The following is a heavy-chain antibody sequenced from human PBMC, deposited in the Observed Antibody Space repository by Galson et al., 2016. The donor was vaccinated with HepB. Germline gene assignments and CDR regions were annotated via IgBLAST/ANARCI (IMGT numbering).Heavy chain of an antibody. D-gene: IGHD5-12*01. CDR2: ISYDGRDK. V-gene: IGHV3-30*18. J-gene: IGHJ3*01. CDR3: AKDREWLRYTSDGIDV. CDR1: RFKFSDYA. Sequence: SLRLSCAVSRFKFSDYAMHWVRQAAGKGLEFVAVISYDGRDKYYADSVKGRFTISRDNSKNTLDLQMNSLRTEDTALYYCAKDREWLRYTSDGIDVWGQGTTVTVSS.